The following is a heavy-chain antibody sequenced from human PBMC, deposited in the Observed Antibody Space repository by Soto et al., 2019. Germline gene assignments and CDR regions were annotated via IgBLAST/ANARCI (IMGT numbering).Heavy chain of an antibody. D-gene: IGHD4-17*01. Sequence: GGSLRLSCTTSNFIFSTYAMTWIRQAPWGRLEWVASIHTTGDRIAYADSLRGRFTVSRDNSENTLSLQMNSLRAEDTAIYYCTRDPNGDHVGAFDFWDQGTMVTVSS. CDR1: NFIFSTYA. V-gene: IGHV3-23*01. CDR3: TRDPNGDHVGAFDF. CDR2: IHTTGDRI. J-gene: IGHJ3*01.